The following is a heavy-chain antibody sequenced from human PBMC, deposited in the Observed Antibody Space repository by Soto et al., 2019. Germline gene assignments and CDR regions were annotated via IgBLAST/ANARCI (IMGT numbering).Heavy chain of an antibody. CDR1: GLTFSSYG. CDR2: IWDDGSNK. D-gene: IGHD3-10*01. J-gene: IGHJ6*02. Sequence: QVPLVESGGGVVQPGRSLRLSCAASGLTFSSYGMHWVRQAPCTGLEWVAVIWDDGSNKYYADSVKGRFTISRDNYTNTLYLQMNSLRAEDTAVYYCARDTALDMVPTYYGMDAWGQGTTVPVSS. V-gene: IGHV3-33*01. CDR3: ARDTALDMVPTYYGMDA.